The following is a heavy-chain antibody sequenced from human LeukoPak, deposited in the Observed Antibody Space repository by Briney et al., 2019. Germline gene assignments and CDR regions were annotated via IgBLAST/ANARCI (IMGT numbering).Heavy chain of an antibody. V-gene: IGHV3-21*01. D-gene: IGHD1-14*01. J-gene: IGHJ4*02. Sequence: HGGSLRLSCAASGFTFSSYSMNWVRQAPGKGLEWVSSISSSSYIYYADSVKGRFTISRDNAKNSLYLQMNSLRAEDTAVYYCARDSQNLGSQDFDYWGQGTLVTVSS. CDR3: ARDSQNLGSQDFDY. CDR2: ISSSSYI. CDR1: GFTFSSYS.